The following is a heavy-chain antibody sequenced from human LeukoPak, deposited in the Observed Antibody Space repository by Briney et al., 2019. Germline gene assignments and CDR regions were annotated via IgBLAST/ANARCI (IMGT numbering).Heavy chain of an antibody. J-gene: IGHJ5*02. CDR2: IYTSGST. CDR3: ARGTYSNYVHNWFDP. D-gene: IGHD4-11*01. V-gene: IGHV4-4*07. Sequence: SETLSLTCTVSGGSISSYYWGWIRQPAGKGLEWIGRIYTSGSTNYNPSLKSRVTMSVDTSKNQFSLKLSSVTAADTAVYYCARGTYSNYVHNWFDPWGQGTLATVSS. CDR1: GGSISSYY.